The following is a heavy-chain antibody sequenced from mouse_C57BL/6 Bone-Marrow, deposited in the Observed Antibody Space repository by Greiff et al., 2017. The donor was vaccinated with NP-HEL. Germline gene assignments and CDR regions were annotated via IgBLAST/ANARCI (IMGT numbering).Heavy chain of an antibody. CDR3: ARTDYDGGYYFDY. CDR1: GYAFSSSW. Sequence: LVESGPELVKPGASVKISCKASGYAFSSSWMNWVKQRPGKGLEWIGRIYPGDGDTNYNGKFKGKATLTADKSSSTAYMQLSSLTSEDSAVYFCARTDYDGGYYFDYWGQGTTLTVSS. V-gene: IGHV1-82*01. D-gene: IGHD2-4*01. J-gene: IGHJ2*01. CDR2: IYPGDGDT.